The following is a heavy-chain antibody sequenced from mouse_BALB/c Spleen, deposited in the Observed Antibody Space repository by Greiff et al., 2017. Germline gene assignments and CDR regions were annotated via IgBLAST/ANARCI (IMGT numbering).Heavy chain of an antibody. V-gene: IGHV1-9*01. CDR2: ILPGSGST. J-gene: IGHJ4*01. CDR3: ARDYGNHYYAMDY. D-gene: IGHD2-1*01. Sequence: QVQLQQSGAELMKPGASVKISCKATGYTFSSYWIEWVKQRPGHGLEWIGEILPGSGSTNYNEKFKGKATFTADTSSNTAYMQLSSLTSEDSAVYYCARDYGNHYYAMDYWGQGTSVTVSS. CDR1: GYTFSSYW.